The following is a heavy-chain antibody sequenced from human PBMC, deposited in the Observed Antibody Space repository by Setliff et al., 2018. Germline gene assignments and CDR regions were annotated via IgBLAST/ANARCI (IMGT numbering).Heavy chain of an antibody. J-gene: IGHJ5*02. V-gene: IGHV4-61*02. Sequence: PSETLSLTCTVSGGSISSSSYYWGWIRQPAGKGLEWIGRIYTSGSTNYNPSLKSRVTISVDTSKNQFSLKLSSVTAADTAVYYCARARYSNFLNWFDPWGQGTLVTVSS. CDR2: IYTSGST. CDR1: GGSISSSSYY. D-gene: IGHD4-4*01. CDR3: ARARYSNFLNWFDP.